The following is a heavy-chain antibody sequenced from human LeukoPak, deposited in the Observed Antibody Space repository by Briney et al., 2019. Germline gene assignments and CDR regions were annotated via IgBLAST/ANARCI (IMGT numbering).Heavy chain of an antibody. Sequence: SETLSLTCTVSGGSISSYYWSWIRQPPGKGLEWIGYIYYSGSTNYNPSLKSRDTISVDTSKNQFSLKLSSVTAADTAVYYCARRSGSYHDYWGQGTLVTVSS. CDR2: IYYSGST. D-gene: IGHD1-26*01. CDR3: ARRSGSYHDY. V-gene: IGHV4-59*08. CDR1: GGSISSYY. J-gene: IGHJ4*02.